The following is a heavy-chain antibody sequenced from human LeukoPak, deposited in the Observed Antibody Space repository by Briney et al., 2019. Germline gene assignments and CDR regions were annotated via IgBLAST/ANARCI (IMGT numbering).Heavy chain of an antibody. CDR1: GGSISGHF. J-gene: IGHJ1*01. V-gene: IGHV4-31*03. CDR2: SYGSA. CDR3: AREPYYYDSSGFLAEYFQH. D-gene: IGHD3-22*01. Sequence: SETLSLTCTVSGGSISGHFWSWIRQVPGEGLEWIGYSYGSANYNPSLKSRVTISLDTSKNQFSLKLTSVTAADTAVYYCAREPYYYDSSGFLAEYFQHWGQGTLVTVSS.